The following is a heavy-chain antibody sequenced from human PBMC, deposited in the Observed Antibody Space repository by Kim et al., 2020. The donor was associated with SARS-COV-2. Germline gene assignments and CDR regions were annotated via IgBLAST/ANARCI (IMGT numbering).Heavy chain of an antibody. V-gene: IGHV1-3*01. D-gene: IGHD4-17*01. J-gene: IGHJ3*02. CDR3: ARDPDYGDYEGGGAFDI. Sequence: FQGRVTITSDRSAGTAYMELSSLRSEDTAVYYCARDPDYGDYEGGGAFDIWGQGTMVTVSS.